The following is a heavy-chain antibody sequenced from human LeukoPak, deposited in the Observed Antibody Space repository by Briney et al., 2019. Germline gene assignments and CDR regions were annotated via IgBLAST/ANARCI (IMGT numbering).Heavy chain of an antibody. J-gene: IGHJ6*03. CDR1: GYTFTSYY. CDR2: INPSGGST. CDR3: ARGVYQLLCNYYYYMDV. V-gene: IGHV1-46*01. D-gene: IGHD2-2*01. Sequence: ASVKVSCKASGYTFTSYYMHWVRQAPGQGLEWMGMINPSGGSTNYAQKFQGRVTITTDESTSTAYMELSGLRSEDTAVYYCARGVYQLLCNYYYYMDVWGKGTTVTVSS.